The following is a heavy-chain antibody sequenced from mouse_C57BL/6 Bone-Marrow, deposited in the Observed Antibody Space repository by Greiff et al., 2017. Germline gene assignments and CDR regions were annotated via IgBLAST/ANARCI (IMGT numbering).Heavy chain of an antibody. Sequence: EVKLEESGPELVKPGASVKIPCKASGYTFTDYNMDWVKQSHGKSLEWIGDINPNNGGTIYNQKFKGKATLTVDKSSSTAYMELRSLTSEDTAVYYCARGYDYDGYYAMDYWGQGTSVTVSS. CDR1: GYTFTDYN. J-gene: IGHJ4*01. V-gene: IGHV1-18*01. CDR2: INPNNGGT. D-gene: IGHD2-4*01. CDR3: ARGYDYDGYYAMDY.